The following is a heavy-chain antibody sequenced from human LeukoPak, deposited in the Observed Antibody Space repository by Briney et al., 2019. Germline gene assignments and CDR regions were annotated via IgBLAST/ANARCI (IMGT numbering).Heavy chain of an antibody. CDR1: GYTFTSYG. V-gene: IGHV1-18*01. D-gene: IGHD3-9*01. CDR3: ARGPLRYFDWFQVEYFDY. CDR2: ISAYNGKT. Sequence: ASVKVSCKASGYTFTSYGISWVRQAPGQGLEWMGIISAYNGKTNYAQKLQGRVTMTTDTSTSTAYMELRSLRSDDTAVYYCARGPLRYFDWFQVEYFDYWGQGTLVTVSS. J-gene: IGHJ4*02.